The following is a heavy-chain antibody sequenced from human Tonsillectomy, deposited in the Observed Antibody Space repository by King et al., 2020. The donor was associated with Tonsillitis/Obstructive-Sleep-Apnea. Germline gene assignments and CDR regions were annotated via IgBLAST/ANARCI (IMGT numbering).Heavy chain of an antibody. CDR2: IYSGGST. V-gene: IGHV3-53*01. Sequence: VQLVESGGGLIQPGGSLRLSCAASGFTVSSNYMSWVRQAPGKGLEWVSVIYSGGSTYYADSVKGRFTISRDNSKNTLYLQMNSLRAEDTAVYYCARGGSSAYYYYGMDVWGQGTTVTVSS. CDR1: GFTVSSNY. D-gene: IGHD6-6*01. CDR3: ARGGSSAYYYYGMDV. J-gene: IGHJ6*02.